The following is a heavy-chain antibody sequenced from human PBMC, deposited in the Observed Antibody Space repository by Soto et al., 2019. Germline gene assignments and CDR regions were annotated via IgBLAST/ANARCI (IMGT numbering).Heavy chain of an antibody. V-gene: IGHV4-30-2*06. CDR3: ARGHYFGSGSTD. CDR1: GDSISGGGFS. Sequence: PSETLSLTCAVSGDSISGGGFSWNWIRQSPGKGLEWIGYIYPSGTSYFNPSLKSRVSISLDKSRNQFSLRLSSMTAADTAVYYCARGHYFGSGSTDWGHGTPVTVSS. CDR2: IYPSGTS. J-gene: IGHJ4*01. D-gene: IGHD3-10*01.